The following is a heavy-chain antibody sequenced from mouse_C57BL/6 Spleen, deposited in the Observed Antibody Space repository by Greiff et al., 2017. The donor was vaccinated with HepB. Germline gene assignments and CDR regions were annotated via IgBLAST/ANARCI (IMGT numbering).Heavy chain of an antibody. V-gene: IGHV14-3*01. CDR2: IDPANGNT. J-gene: IGHJ4*01. CDR3: ARSHSTVVATDYAMDY. D-gene: IGHD1-1*01. Sequence: LVESVAELVRPGASVKLSCTASGFNIKNTYMHWVKQRPEQGLEWIGRIDPANGNTKYAPKFQGKATITADTSSNTAYLQLSSLTSEDTAIYYCARSHSTVVATDYAMDYWGQGTSVTVSS. CDR1: GFNIKNTY.